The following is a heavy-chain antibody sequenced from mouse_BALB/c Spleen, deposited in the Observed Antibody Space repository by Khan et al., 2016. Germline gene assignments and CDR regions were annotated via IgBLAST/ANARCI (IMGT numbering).Heavy chain of an antibody. J-gene: IGHJ4*01. Sequence: EVELVESGGGLVKPGGSLKLSCAASGFTFSSYAMSWVRQTPEKRLEWVATISSGGSYTYYPDSVKGRFTISRDNAKNTLYLQMSSLRAEETAMYYCARHGSSYDAMDYWGQGTSVTVSS. D-gene: IGHD1-1*01. CDR3: ARHGSSYDAMDY. CDR1: GFTFSSYA. CDR2: ISSGGSYT. V-gene: IGHV5-9-3*01.